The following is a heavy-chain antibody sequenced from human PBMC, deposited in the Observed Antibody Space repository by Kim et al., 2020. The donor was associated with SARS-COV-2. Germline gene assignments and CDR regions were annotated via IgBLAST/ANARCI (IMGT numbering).Heavy chain of an antibody. CDR3: ARCYFDTRGFRGLDV. D-gene: IGHD3-22*01. CDR1: GGSFSGYS. V-gene: IGHV4-34*01. Sequence: SETLSLTCAVYGGSFSGYSWTWIRQPPGKGLEWVGGINRGRGTNYNPSLMSRGTISVDMSKNQFFLKLTSVIAADTAVYYCARCYFDTRGFRGLDVWGQGATVTASS. J-gene: IGHJ6*02. CDR2: INRGRGT.